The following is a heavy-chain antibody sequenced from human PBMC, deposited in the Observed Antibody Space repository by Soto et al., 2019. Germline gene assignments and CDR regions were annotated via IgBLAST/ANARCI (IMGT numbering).Heavy chain of an antibody. D-gene: IGHD6-13*01. J-gene: IGHJ6*02. CDR2: TFYTSTSKWYS. Sequence: SQTLSLTCGISGDSVSSNTALWNWIRQSPSRGLEWLGRTFYTSTSKWYSDYAPFVKSRITIKADTSKNQFSLQLNSVTPEDTAVYYCARDEIAAAGTHGMDVWGQGTTVTVSS. CDR3: ARDEIAAAGTHGMDV. CDR1: GDSVSSNTAL. V-gene: IGHV6-1*01.